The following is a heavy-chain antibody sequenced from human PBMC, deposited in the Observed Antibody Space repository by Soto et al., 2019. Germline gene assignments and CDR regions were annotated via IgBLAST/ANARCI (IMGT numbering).Heavy chain of an antibody. D-gene: IGHD3-10*01. CDR1: GDSVSSNSAA. Sequence: SQTLSLTCAISGDSVSSNSAAWNWIRQSPSRGLEWLGRTYYRSKWYNDYAVSVKSRITINPDTSKNQFSLQLNSVTPEDTAVYYCARVGAVTPWFGESTHDAFDIWGQGTMVTVSS. J-gene: IGHJ3*02. V-gene: IGHV6-1*01. CDR3: ARVGAVTPWFGESTHDAFDI. CDR2: TYYRSKWYN.